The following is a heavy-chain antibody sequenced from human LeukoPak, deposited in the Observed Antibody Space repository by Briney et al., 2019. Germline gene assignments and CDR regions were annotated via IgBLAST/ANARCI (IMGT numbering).Heavy chain of an antibody. J-gene: IGHJ4*02. CDR3: ARDGDYGDTYYFDY. Sequence: PGGTLRLSCAVSGFTVSDNYMSWVRQAPGKGLEWVSIIYSAGTTHYADSVKGRFTISRDNSKNTLHLQMNSLRVEDTAVYYCARDGDYGDTYYFDYWGQGTLVTVPS. CDR2: IYSAGTT. D-gene: IGHD4-17*01. CDR1: GFTVSDNY. V-gene: IGHV3-66*01.